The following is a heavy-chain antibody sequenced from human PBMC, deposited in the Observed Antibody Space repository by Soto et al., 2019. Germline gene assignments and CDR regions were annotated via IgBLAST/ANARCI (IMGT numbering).Heavy chain of an antibody. J-gene: IGHJ6*03. D-gene: IGHD3-3*01. CDR2: LNPYSGAT. CDR3: ARDGGSRSTYYDFWSGYEPQPNYYMDV. Sequence: GASVKVSCKASGYPFSDNHIHWVRQAPGQGLEWMGWLNPYSGATTYAPKYQGRITLTRDTSLSTSYMELNSLKSDDRAVYYCARDGGSRSTYYDFWSGYEPQPNYYMDVWGKGTTVTVSS. CDR1: GYPFSDNH. V-gene: IGHV1-2*02.